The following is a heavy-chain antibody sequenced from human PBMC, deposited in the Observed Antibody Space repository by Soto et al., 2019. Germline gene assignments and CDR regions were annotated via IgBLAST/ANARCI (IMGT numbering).Heavy chain of an antibody. CDR2: IYYSGST. J-gene: IGHJ4*02. D-gene: IGHD6-6*01. Sequence: SETLSLTCAVSGGSISSYYWSWIRQPPGKGLEWIGYIYYSGSTNYNPSLKSRVTISVDTSKNQFSLKLSSVTAADTAVYYCARAGSSASTFHYWGQGTLVTVSS. V-gene: IGHV4-59*01. CDR1: GGSISSYY. CDR3: ARAGSSASTFHY.